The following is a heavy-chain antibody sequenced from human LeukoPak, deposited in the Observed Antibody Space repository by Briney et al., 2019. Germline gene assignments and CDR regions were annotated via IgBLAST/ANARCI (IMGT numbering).Heavy chain of an antibody. Sequence: ASVKVSCKASGYTFTSYGISWVRQAPGQGLEWMGWISAYNGNTNYAQKLQGRVTMTTDTSTSTAYMELRSPRSDDTAVYYCARYVTSSSWYGTTWYYYGMDVWGQGTTVTVSS. CDR2: ISAYNGNT. J-gene: IGHJ6*02. CDR3: ARYVTSSSWYGTTWYYYGMDV. D-gene: IGHD6-13*01. CDR1: GYTFTSYG. V-gene: IGHV1-18*01.